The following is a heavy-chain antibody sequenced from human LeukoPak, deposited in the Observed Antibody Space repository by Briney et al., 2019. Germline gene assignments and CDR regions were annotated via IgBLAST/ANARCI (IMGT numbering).Heavy chain of an antibody. CDR2: ISSSSSYI. V-gene: IGHV3-21*01. CDR1: GFTFSNAW. J-gene: IGHJ4*02. Sequence: GGSLRLSCAASGFTFSNAWMSWVRQAPGKGLEWVSSISSSSSYIYYPDSVKGRFTISRDNAKNSLYLQMNSLRAEDTAVYYCARTSSVTPTPSFDSWGQGTLVTVSS. D-gene: IGHD4-17*01. CDR3: ARTSSVTPTPSFDS.